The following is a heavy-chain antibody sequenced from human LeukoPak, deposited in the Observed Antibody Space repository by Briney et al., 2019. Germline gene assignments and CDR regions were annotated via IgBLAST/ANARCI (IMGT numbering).Heavy chain of an antibody. CDR1: GGSFSGYY. CDR2: INHSGST. Sequence: SETLSLTCAVYGGSFSGYYWSWIRQPPGKGLEWIGEINHSGSTNYNPSLKSRVTISVDTSKNQFSLKLSSVTAADTAVYYCARGPVQLEWLFEYYFDYWGQGTLVTVSS. J-gene: IGHJ4*02. CDR3: ARGPVQLEWLFEYYFDY. D-gene: IGHD3-3*01. V-gene: IGHV4-34*01.